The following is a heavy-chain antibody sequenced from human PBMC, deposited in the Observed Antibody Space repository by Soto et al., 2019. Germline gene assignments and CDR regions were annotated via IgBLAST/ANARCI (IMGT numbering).Heavy chain of an antibody. D-gene: IGHD3-22*01. CDR2: INAGNGNT. J-gene: IGHJ4*02. V-gene: IGHV1-3*01. CDR3: ARPKDYDDCLDY. Sequence: QVQLVQSGAEVKKPGASVKVSCKASGYTFTRYNMHWERQAPGQRLEWMGWINAGNGNTKYSQKFQGRVTITRDTSANTAYMELSSLISEDTAVYYCARPKDYDDCLDYWGQGTLVTVSS. CDR1: GYTFTRYN.